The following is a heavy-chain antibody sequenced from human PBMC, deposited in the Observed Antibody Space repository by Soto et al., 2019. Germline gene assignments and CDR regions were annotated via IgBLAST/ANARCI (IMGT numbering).Heavy chain of an antibody. D-gene: IGHD2-15*01. V-gene: IGHV3-21*01. Sequence: EVQLVESGGGLVKPGGSLTLSCGASGFPFRSYNMNWVRQAPGKGLECVASISSGSSNIYYAGSVKGRFTISRDNDKNSLYLQIDSLRAEDSAVYYCASTTVVAATFDFGGEGTLVTVSS. CDR3: ASTTVVAATFDF. CDR2: ISSGSSNI. J-gene: IGHJ4*02. CDR1: GFPFRSYN.